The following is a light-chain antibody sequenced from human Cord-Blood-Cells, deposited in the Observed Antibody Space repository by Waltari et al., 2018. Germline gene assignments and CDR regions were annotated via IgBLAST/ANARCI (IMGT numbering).Light chain of an antibody. J-gene: IGKJ4*01. V-gene: IGKV3-15*01. Sequence: EIVMTQSPATLSVSPGERATLSCRASQSVSSNLAWYQQKPGQAPRLLIYGASTRATGIPARFSGSGSGTEFTLTISSLQSEDFAVYYCQQYGSSPFGGGTKVEIK. CDR3: QQYGSSP. CDR1: QSVSSN. CDR2: GAS.